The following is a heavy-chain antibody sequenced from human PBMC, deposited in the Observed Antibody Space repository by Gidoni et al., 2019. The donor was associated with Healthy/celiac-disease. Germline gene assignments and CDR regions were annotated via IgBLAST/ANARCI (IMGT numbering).Heavy chain of an antibody. Sequence: QVQLVESGGGVVQPGRSLRLSCAASGFTLSSYGMHWVRQAPGKGLEWVAVISYDGSNKYYADSVKGRFTISRDNSKNTLYLQMNSLRAEDTAVYYCAKDSLWFGELVTSPHFDYWGQGTLVTVSS. J-gene: IGHJ4*02. CDR1: GFTLSSYG. V-gene: IGHV3-30*18. D-gene: IGHD3-10*01. CDR3: AKDSLWFGELVTSPHFDY. CDR2: ISYDGSNK.